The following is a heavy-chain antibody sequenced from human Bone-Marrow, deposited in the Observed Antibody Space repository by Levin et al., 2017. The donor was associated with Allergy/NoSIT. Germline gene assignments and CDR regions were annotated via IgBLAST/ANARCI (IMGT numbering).Heavy chain of an antibody. CDR2: IYYSGGT. J-gene: IGHJ6*02. V-gene: IGHV4-59*01. Sequence: SQTLSLTFTFSFFSLLLSSFLFPLPPPFQGLEWIGYIYYSGGTDYNPSLKSRLTISVDTSKNQFSLKLSSVTAADTAVYYCARISEETLYGMDVWGQGTTVTVSS. CDR3: ARISEETLYGMDV. CDR1: FFSLLLSS.